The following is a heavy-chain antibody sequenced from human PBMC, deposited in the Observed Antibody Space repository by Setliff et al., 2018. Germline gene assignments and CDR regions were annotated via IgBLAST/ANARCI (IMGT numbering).Heavy chain of an antibody. Sequence: GESLKISCQGSGDTFRNSWIAWVRQMPGRGLEWMGIIFPADSDTRYSPSFEGQVTISADTSISTAYLQWISLRPSDTAIYYCARRPFGHAFDVWGQGTAVTVS. CDR3: ARRPFGHAFDV. D-gene: IGHD3-16*01. CDR1: GDTFRNSW. V-gene: IGHV5-51*01. CDR2: IFPADSDT. J-gene: IGHJ3*01.